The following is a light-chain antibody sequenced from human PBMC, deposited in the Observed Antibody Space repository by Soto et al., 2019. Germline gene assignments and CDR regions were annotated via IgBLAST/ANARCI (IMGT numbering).Light chain of an antibody. V-gene: IGLV2-14*01. CDR3: SSYTDSSTLGLYV. CDR1: ISDIGGYEY. J-gene: IGLJ1*01. CDR2: EVT. Sequence: QSALTQPASVFGSPGQSITISCTGTISDIGGYEYVSWYQQHPGKAPRLMIYEVTYRPSGVSNRFSGSKSGSTASLTISGLQAEDEADYYCSSYTDSSTLGLYVFGTGTKVTVL.